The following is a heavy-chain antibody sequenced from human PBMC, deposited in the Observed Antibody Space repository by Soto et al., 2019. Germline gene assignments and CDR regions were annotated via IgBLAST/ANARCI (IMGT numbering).Heavy chain of an antibody. CDR2: IWYDGSNK. CDR1: GFTFSSYG. CDR3: ASDLDYYGSGTPWFDP. V-gene: IGHV3-33*01. D-gene: IGHD3-10*01. Sequence: GGSLRLSCAASGFTFSSYGMHWVRQAPDKGLEWVAVIWYDGSNKYYADSVKGRFTISRDNSKNTLYLQMNSLRAEDTAVYYCASDLDYYGSGTPWFDPWGQGTLVTVSS. J-gene: IGHJ5*02.